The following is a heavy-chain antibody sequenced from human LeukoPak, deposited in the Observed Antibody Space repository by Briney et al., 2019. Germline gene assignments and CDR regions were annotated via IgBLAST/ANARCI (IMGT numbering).Heavy chain of an antibody. CDR1: GFTFSIYS. D-gene: IGHD5-12*01. Sequence: GGSLRLSCAASGFTFSIYSMNWVRQAPGKGLEWVSSISSSSSYIYYADSVKGRFTISRDNAKNSLYLQMNSLRAEDTAVYYCARDGYNWAAFDIWGQGTMVTVSS. CDR3: ARDGYNWAAFDI. CDR2: ISSSSSYI. J-gene: IGHJ3*02. V-gene: IGHV3-21*01.